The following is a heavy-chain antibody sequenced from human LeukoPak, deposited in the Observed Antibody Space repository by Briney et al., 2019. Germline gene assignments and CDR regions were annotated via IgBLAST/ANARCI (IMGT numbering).Heavy chain of an antibody. CDR1: GFTFSDYY. J-gene: IGHJ4*02. D-gene: IGHD3-22*01. CDR3: ATRDLYYYDSSGYYPFGY. CDR2: ISSSGSTI. V-gene: IGHV3-11*04. Sequence: PGGSLRLSCAASGFTFSDYYMSWIRQAPGKGLEWVSYISSSGSTIYYADSVKGRFTISRGNAKNSLYLQMNSLRAEDTAVYYCATRDLYYYDSSGYYPFGYWGQGTLVTVSS.